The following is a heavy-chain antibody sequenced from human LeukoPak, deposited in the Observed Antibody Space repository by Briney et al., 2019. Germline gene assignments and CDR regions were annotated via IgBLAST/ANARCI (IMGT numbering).Heavy chain of an antibody. CDR1: GFTFSSYA. CDR3: ARQAGDDSSGYLDF. Sequence: GGSLRLSCAASGFTFSSYAMSWVRQAPGKGLEWVAVIWYDGSNKYYADSVKGRLTISRDNSKNTLYLQMNSLRAEDTAVYYCARQAGDDSSGYLDFWGQGTLVTVSS. V-gene: IGHV3-33*08. J-gene: IGHJ4*02. CDR2: IWYDGSNK. D-gene: IGHD3-22*01.